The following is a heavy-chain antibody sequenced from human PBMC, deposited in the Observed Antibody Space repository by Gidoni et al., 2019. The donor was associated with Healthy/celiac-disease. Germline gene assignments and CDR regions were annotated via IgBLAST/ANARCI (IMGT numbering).Heavy chain of an antibody. Sequence: QVQLQESGPGLVKPSETLSLTCTVSGGSISSYYWSWIRQPPGKGLEWIGYIYYSGSTNYNPSLKSRVTISVDTSKNQFSLKLSSVTAADTAVYYCAREGTMVQGVISDDAFDIWGQGTMVTVSS. V-gene: IGHV4-59*01. CDR2: IYYSGST. D-gene: IGHD3-10*01. CDR1: GGSISSYY. CDR3: AREGTMVQGVISDDAFDI. J-gene: IGHJ3*02.